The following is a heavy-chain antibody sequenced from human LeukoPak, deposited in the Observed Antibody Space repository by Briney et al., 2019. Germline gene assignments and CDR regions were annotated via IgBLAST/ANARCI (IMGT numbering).Heavy chain of an antibody. Sequence: SGTLSLTCGVSGGSVTSTNWWTWIRQPPGKGLEWIGEVHINGNTNYNPALYGRVTMSVDTSDNHVSLKLTSLTAADTAVYFCAREGGPYRPLDYSGQGTLVTVSS. CDR1: GGSVTSTNW. CDR2: VHINGNT. D-gene: IGHD3-16*02. J-gene: IGHJ4*02. CDR3: AREGGPYRPLDY. V-gene: IGHV4-4*02.